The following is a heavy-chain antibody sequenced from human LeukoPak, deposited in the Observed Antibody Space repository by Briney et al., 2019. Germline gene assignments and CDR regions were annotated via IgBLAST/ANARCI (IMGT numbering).Heavy chain of an antibody. CDR1: GYSFTSYW. Sequence: AGESLKISCKGSGYSFTSYWIGWVRQMPGKGLEWMGIICPGDSDTRYSPSFQGQVTISADKSISTAYLQWSSLKASDTAMYYCARRDNDYGNLFDDYWGQGTLVTVSS. J-gene: IGHJ4*02. CDR3: ARRDNDYGNLFDDY. D-gene: IGHD4-17*01. CDR2: ICPGDSDT. V-gene: IGHV5-51*01.